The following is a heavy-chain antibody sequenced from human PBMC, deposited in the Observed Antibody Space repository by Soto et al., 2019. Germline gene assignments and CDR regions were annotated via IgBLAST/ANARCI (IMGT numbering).Heavy chain of an antibody. V-gene: IGHV4-39*06. CDR1: GGSISSSSYF. CDR3: ARLSVAGTGPDY. CDR2: IYYSGST. Sequence: PSETLSLTCSVSGGSISSSSYFWGWIRQPPGKGLEWIGSIYYSGSTYYNPSLKSRVTISKDTSKNQVVLTMTNMDPVDTATYYCARLSVAGTGPDYWGQGTLVTVSS. D-gene: IGHD6-19*01. J-gene: IGHJ4*02.